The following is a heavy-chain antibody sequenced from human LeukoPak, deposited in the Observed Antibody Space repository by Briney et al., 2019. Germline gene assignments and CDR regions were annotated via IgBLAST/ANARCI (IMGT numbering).Heavy chain of an antibody. D-gene: IGHD5-24*01. CDR3: ARGERGSYHFEY. Sequence: GGSLRLSCAASGFTFSSYSMNWVRQAPGKGLVWVSRINSDESTTNYADSVKGRFTISRDNAKNTLYLQINSLRAEDTAVYYCARGERGSYHFEYWGQGTLVTVSS. J-gene: IGHJ4*02. CDR1: GFTFSSYS. CDR2: INSDESTT. V-gene: IGHV3-74*01.